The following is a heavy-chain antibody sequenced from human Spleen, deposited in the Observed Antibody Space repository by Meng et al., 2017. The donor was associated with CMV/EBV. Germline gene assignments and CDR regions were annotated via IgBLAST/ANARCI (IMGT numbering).Heavy chain of an antibody. J-gene: IGHJ4*02. CDR2: IYHSGST. D-gene: IGHD6-19*01. CDR3: ASFPPPGKQWLVTDY. CDR1: GGSISSSNW. V-gene: IGHV4-4*02. Sequence: QVQLRRSGPGLVKPSGTLSLTCAVSGGSISSSNWWSWVRQPPGKGLEWIGEIYHSGSTNYNPSLKSRVTISVDKSKNQFSLKLSSVTAADTAVYYCASFPPPGKQWLVTDYWGQGTLVTVSS.